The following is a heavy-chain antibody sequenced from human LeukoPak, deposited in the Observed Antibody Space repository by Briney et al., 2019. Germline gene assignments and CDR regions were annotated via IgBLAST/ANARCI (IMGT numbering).Heavy chain of an antibody. J-gene: IGHJ4*02. D-gene: IGHD3-9*01. CDR1: GFTFTNAW. CDR3: AKARLVMAGYY. Sequence: GGSLRLPCAASGFTFTNAWMNWVRQAPGKGLEWVSAISGSGDSTYYADSVKGRFTISRDNSQNTLYLEMNSLRAEDTAVYYCAKARLVMAGYYWGQGTLVTVSS. CDR2: ISGSGDST. V-gene: IGHV3-23*01.